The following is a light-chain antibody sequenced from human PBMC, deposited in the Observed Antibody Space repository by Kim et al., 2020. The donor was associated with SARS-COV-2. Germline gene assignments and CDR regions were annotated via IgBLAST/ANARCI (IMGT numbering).Light chain of an antibody. CDR2: GAS. CDR3: QQYGGSPRT. V-gene: IGKV3-20*01. Sequence: SPGERATLSCRASQSVSNNYLGWYQQKPGPAPRLLIYGASSRATGIPDRFSGSGSGTDFTLTISRLEPEDFAVYYCQQYGGSPRTFGQGTKVDIK. J-gene: IGKJ1*01. CDR1: QSVSNNY.